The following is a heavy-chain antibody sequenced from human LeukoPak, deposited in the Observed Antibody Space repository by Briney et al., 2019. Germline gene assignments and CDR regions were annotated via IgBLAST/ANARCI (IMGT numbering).Heavy chain of an antibody. Sequence: GGSLRLSCAASGFTFSSYAMHWVRQAPGKGLEWVAVISYDGSNKYYADSVKGRFTISRDNSKNTLYLQMNSQRAEDTAVYYCARGGARFGYYYYGMDVWGQGTTVTVSS. J-gene: IGHJ6*02. CDR2: ISYDGSNK. CDR1: GFTFSSYA. D-gene: IGHD3-3*01. CDR3: ARGGARFGYYYYGMDV. V-gene: IGHV3-30*04.